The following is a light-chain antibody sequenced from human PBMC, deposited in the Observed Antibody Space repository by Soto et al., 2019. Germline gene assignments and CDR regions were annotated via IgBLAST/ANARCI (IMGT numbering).Light chain of an antibody. CDR3: CSYAGSYTYV. J-gene: IGLJ1*01. CDR1: SSDVGGYDY. CDR2: DVS. V-gene: IGLV2-11*01. Sequence: QSALTQPRSVSGSPGQSVTISCTGTSSDVGGYDYVSWYQQHPGKAPKLMIYDVSKRPSGVPDRFSGSKSGNTASLTISGVQAEDEADYCCCSYAGSYTYVFGTGTKVTVL.